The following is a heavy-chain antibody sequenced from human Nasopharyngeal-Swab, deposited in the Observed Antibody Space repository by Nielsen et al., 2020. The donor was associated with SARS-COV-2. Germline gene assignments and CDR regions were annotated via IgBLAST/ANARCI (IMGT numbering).Heavy chain of an antibody. D-gene: IGHD4-23*01. V-gene: IGHV1-8*01. CDR1: GYTFTSYD. CDR3: ARAVVLGKFDY. J-gene: IGHJ4*02. CDR2: MNPNSGNT. Sequence: GESLKISCAASGYTFTSYDINWVRQATGQGLEWMGWMNPNSGNTGYAQKFQGRVTMTRNTSISTAYMELSCLRSEDTAVYYCARAVVLGKFDYWGQGTLVTVSS.